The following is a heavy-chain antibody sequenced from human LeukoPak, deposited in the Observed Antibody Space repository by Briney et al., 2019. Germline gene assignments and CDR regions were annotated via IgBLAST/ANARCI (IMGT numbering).Heavy chain of an antibody. D-gene: IGHD5-12*01. CDR2: IWNDGSKN. V-gene: IGHV3-33*01. CDR3: ARGPWMVATITAFDY. CDR1: GFTFSTFG. Sequence: GTSLRLSCAASGFTFSTFGMHWVRQAPGKGLEWVALIWNDGSKNLHADSEEGRFTISRDNSRDTLYLQMNSLRADDTAMYYCARGPWMVATITAFDYWGQGTQVTVSS. J-gene: IGHJ4*02.